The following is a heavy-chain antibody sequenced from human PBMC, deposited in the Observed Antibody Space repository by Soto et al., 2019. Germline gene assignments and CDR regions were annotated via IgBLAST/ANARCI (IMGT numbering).Heavy chain of an antibody. J-gene: IGHJ5*02. D-gene: IGHD1-26*01. CDR2: ISAYYGNT. CDR3: ARASGSSYWFDH. CDR1: GYTFTSYG. Sequence: QVQLVQSGAEVKKPGASVKVSCKASGYTFTSYGISWVRQAPGHGLEWMGWISAYYGNTNYAQKLQGIVTMTTDTSTSTVYRGRRCLISYATAVYYCARASGSSYWFDHWGQGTLVTVSS. V-gene: IGHV1-18*01.